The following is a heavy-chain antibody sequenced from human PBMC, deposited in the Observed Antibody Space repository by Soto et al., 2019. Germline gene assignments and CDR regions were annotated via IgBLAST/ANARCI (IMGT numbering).Heavy chain of an antibody. V-gene: IGHV4-39*01. D-gene: IGHD3-9*01. CDR3: ARHSRYFDWFSSYYYYYGMDV. CDR2: IYYSGST. CDR1: GGSISSSSYY. Sequence: SETLSLTFTVSGGSISSSSYYWCWIRQPPGKGLEWIGSIYYSGSTYYNPSLKSRVTISVDTSKNQFSLKLSSVTAADTAVNYCARHSRYFDWFSSYYYYYGMDVWGQGTTVTVSS. J-gene: IGHJ6*02.